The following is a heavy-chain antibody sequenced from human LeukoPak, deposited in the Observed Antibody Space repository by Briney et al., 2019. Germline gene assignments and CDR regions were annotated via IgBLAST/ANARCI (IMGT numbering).Heavy chain of an antibody. CDR2: ISSDGGKT. CDR3: VKDRWVAS. CDR1: GLSFSNYA. V-gene: IGHV3-64D*06. D-gene: IGHD1-26*01. Sequence: GGSLRLSCSVSGLSFSNYAMHWVRQAPGQGLEYVSSISSDGGKTYYADSVTGRFTISRDNSKNTLSLQMSSLRAEDTAMYYCVKDRWVASWGQGTLVTVSS. J-gene: IGHJ4*02.